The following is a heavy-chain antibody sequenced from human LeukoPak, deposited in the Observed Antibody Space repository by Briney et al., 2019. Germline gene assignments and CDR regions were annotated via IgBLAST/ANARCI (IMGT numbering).Heavy chain of an antibody. CDR1: GYTLTELS. Sequence: ASVKVSCKVSGYTLTELSMHWVRQAPGQGLEWMGWINPNSGGTNYAQKFQGRVTMTRDTSISTAYMELSRLRSDDTAVYYCARAFKGCSSTSCYKAFDYWGQGTLVTVSS. CDR2: INPNSGGT. CDR3: ARAFKGCSSTSCYKAFDY. D-gene: IGHD2-2*02. J-gene: IGHJ4*02. V-gene: IGHV1-2*02.